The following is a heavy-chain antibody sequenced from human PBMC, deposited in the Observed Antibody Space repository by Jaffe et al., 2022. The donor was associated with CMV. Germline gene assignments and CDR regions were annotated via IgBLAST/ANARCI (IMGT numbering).Heavy chain of an antibody. Sequence: QVQLVQSGAEVKKPGSSVKVSCKASGGTFSSYAISWVRQAPGQGLEWMGRIIPILGIANYAQKFQGRVTITADKSTSTAYMELSSLRSEDTAVYYCARDRVAGGFGELFLGDYWGQGTLVTVSS. CDR3: ARDRVAGGFGELFLGDY. CDR2: IIPILGIA. V-gene: IGHV1-69*09. J-gene: IGHJ4*02. CDR1: GGTFSSYA. D-gene: IGHD3-10*01.